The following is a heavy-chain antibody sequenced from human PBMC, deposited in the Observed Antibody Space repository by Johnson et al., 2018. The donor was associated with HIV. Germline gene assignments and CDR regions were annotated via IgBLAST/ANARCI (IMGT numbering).Heavy chain of an antibody. J-gene: IGHJ3*02. V-gene: IGHV3-30*02. Sequence: QEQLVESGGGVVQPGGSLRLSCAASGFTFSSYGMHWVRQAPGKGLEWVAFRRYDGSNEYYADSVKGRFTISRDSSKNTLYLQMNSLRAADTAVYYCAKEGYSASFDIWGQGTMVTVSS. D-gene: IGHD2-21*01. CDR3: AKEGYSASFDI. CDR1: GFTFSSYG. CDR2: RRYDGSNE.